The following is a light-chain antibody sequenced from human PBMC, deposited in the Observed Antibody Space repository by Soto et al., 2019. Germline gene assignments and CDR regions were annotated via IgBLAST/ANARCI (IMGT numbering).Light chain of an antibody. CDR3: QQSTGIPYT. CDR1: QTIDTY. Sequence: DIQMTQSPSSLSASVGDRVTITCRASQTIDTYLNWYQQNPGKAPKLLIYAASTLQNGVPSSFSRSGSGTDFTLTISSLQPEDFATYYCQQSTGIPYTFGQGPMLEI. V-gene: IGKV1-39*01. CDR2: AAS. J-gene: IGKJ2*01.